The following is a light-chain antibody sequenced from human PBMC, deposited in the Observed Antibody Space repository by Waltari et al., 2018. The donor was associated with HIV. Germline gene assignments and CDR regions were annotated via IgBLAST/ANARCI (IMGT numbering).Light chain of an antibody. J-gene: IGKJ3*01. CDR3: QRTYNAP. CDR1: QGISTY. V-gene: IGKV1-27*01. CDR2: SAS. Sequence: IRLTQSPSSLSASVGDRVTITCRVSQGISTYLNCYRQKPGKVPNFLISSASNLQSGVPSRLSDSSSGTDLTLTITRMQPEEVATYYGQRTYNAPFGPGTNVDI.